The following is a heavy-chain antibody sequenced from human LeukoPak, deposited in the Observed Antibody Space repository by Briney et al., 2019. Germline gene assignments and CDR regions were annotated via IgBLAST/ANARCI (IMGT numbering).Heavy chain of an antibody. Sequence: GGSLRLSCAASGFTFSSDWMSWVRQAPGRGLEWVAHIKQDGGEKYYVDSVKGRFTISRDNAKNSLYLKMNSLSAEDKAVYYCARRASSLYYYDSSGPRGVYFDYWGQGTLVTVSS. CDR3: ARRASSLYYYDSSGPRGVYFDY. D-gene: IGHD3-22*01. CDR1: GFTFSSDW. J-gene: IGHJ4*02. V-gene: IGHV3-7*01. CDR2: IKQDGGEK.